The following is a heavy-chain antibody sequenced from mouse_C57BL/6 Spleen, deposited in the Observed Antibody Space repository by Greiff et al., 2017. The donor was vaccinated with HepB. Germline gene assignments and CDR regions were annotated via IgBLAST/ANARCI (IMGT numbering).Heavy chain of an antibody. J-gene: IGHJ2*01. CDR3: ARRGTGTRFDY. D-gene: IGHD4-1*01. Sequence: VQLQQSGPELVKPGASVKIPCKASGYTFTDYNMDWVKQSHGKSLEWIGDINPNNGGTIYNQKFKGKATLTVDKSSSTAYMELRSLTSEDTAVYYCARRGTGTRFDYWGQGTTLTVSS. CDR2: INPNNGGT. CDR1: GYTFTDYN. V-gene: IGHV1-18*01.